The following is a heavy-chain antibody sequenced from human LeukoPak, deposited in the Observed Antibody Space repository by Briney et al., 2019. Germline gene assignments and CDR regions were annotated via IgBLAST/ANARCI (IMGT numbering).Heavy chain of an antibody. CDR1: GGSFSGYY. D-gene: IGHD2-15*01. V-gene: IGHV4-34*01. Sequence: SETLSLTCAVYGGSFSGYYWSWIRQPPGKGPEWIGEINHSGSTNYNPSLKSRVTISVDTSKNQFSLKLSSVTAADTAVYYCARPGYCSGGSCPRWFDPWGQGTLVTVSS. CDR2: INHSGST. CDR3: ARPGYCSGGSCPRWFDP. J-gene: IGHJ5*02.